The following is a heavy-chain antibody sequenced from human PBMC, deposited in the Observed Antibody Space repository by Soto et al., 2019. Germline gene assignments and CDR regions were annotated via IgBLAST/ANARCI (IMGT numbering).Heavy chain of an antibody. CDR1: GYTFTHYF. Sequence: QVRLVQSGPEVRRHGASVTVSCKASGYTFTHYFIHWVRRAPGQGLEWMGYINPKSGDTHYSQTFRGRVSMTVDTSTDTASVGMSSLQSDDTAVYFCARVTGHKNSRVEFWGQGTPITVSS. D-gene: IGHD1-1*01. CDR3: ARVTGHKNSRVEF. J-gene: IGHJ4*02. V-gene: IGHV1-2*02. CDR2: INPKSGDT.